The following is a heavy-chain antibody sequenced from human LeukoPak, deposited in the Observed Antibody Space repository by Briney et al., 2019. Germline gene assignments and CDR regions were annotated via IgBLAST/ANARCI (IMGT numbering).Heavy chain of an antibody. CDR3: ARVPRTGYSYGYSYYYGMDV. D-gene: IGHD5-18*01. CDR1: GGSISSSSYY. V-gene: IGHV4-39*01. CDR2: IYHSWST. J-gene: IGHJ6*02. Sequence: PSETLSLTCTVSGGSISSSSYYWGWIRQPPGKGLEWIGSIYHSWSTYYTPSLKSRVTISIDTSKNQFSLKLRSVAAADTAVYYCARVPRTGYSYGYSYYYGMDVWGQGTTVTVSS.